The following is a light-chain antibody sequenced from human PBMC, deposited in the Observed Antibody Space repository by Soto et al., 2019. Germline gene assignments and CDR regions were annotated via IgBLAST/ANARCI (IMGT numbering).Light chain of an antibody. V-gene: IGKV1-39*01. CDR3: QQSYSPRFT. CDR1: QSISSY. J-gene: IGKJ3*01. CDR2: AAS. Sequence: DIQMTQSPSSLSASVGDRVTITCRASQSISSYLNWYQQKPGKAPKLLIYAASSLQSVVPSRFSGSGSGTDFTLTISSLQSEDFATYYCQQSYSPRFTFGPGTKVDIK.